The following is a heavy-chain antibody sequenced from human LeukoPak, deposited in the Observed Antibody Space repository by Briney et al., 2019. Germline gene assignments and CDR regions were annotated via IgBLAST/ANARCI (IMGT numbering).Heavy chain of an antibody. D-gene: IGHD3-10*01. CDR3: ARDNAGYYYGSGSYYDY. J-gene: IGHJ4*02. V-gene: IGHV3-21*01. Sequence: GGSLRLSCAASGFTFSSYSMNRVRQAPGKGLEWVSSISSSSSYIYYADSVKGRFTISRDNAKNSLYLQMNSLRAEDTAVYYCARDNAGYYYGSGSYYDYWGQGTLVTVSS. CDR1: GFTFSSYS. CDR2: ISSSSSYI.